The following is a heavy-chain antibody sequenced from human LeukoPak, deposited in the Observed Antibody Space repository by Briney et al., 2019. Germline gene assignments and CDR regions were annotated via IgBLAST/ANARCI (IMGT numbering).Heavy chain of an antibody. Sequence: SETLSLTCVVYGGSFSGYYWSWIRQPPGKGLEWIGEINHSGSTNYNPSLKSRVTISVDTSKNQFSLKLSSVTAADTAVYYCARGDIVVVVAATRTYYYYGMDVWGQGTTVTVSS. D-gene: IGHD2-15*01. J-gene: IGHJ6*02. CDR3: ARGDIVVVVAATRTYYYYGMDV. CDR1: GGSFSGYY. CDR2: INHSGST. V-gene: IGHV4-34*01.